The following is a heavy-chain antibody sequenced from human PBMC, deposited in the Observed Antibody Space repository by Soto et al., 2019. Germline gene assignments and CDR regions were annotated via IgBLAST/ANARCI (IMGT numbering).Heavy chain of an antibody. V-gene: IGHV1-8*01. CDR2: MHANTGLI. CDR3: ARYIFGQGFIS. J-gene: IGHJ4*02. CDR1: GSTFSTLD. D-gene: IGHD3-10*01. Sequence: QVQLVQSGAEVKKPGASVKVSCKASGSTFSTLDLNWVRQAPGQGLDWMGWMHANTGLIGHAQKFQGRLSMTRDTSISTAYMELSSLRADDTAVYYCARYIFGQGFISWGQGTLVTVSS.